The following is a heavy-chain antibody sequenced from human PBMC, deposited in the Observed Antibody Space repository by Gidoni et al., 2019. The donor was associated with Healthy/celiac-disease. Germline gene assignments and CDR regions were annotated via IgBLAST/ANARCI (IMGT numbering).Heavy chain of an antibody. V-gene: IGHV1-3*01. J-gene: IGHJ6*02. CDR3: ARDRYSFYGMDV. CDR2: INAGKGNT. CDR1: GYTFTSYA. D-gene: IGHD5-12*01. Sequence: QVQLVQSGAEVKKPGASVTVSCKASGYTFTSYAMHWVRQAPGQRLEWMGWINAGKGNTKYSQKFQGRVTITRETSASTAYMELSSLRAEDTAVYYCARDRYSFYGMDVWGQGTTVTVSS.